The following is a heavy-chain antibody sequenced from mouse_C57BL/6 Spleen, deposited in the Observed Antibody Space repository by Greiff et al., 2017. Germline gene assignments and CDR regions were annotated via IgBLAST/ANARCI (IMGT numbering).Heavy chain of an antibody. CDR3: AGHYYGSSYWFAY. V-gene: IGHV5-17*01. D-gene: IGHD1-1*01. CDR2: ISSGSSTI. Sequence: EVQGVESGGGLVKPGGSLKLSCAASGFTFSDYGMHWVRQAPEKGLEWVAYISSGSSTIYYADTVKGRFTISRDNAKNTLFLQMTSLRSEDTAMYYCAGHYYGSSYWFAYWGQGTLVTVSA. J-gene: IGHJ3*01. CDR1: GFTFSDYG.